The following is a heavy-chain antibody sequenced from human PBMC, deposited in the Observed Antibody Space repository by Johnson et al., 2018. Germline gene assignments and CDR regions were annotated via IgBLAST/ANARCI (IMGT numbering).Heavy chain of an antibody. V-gene: IGHV3-74*01. CDR1: GFPLSSFW. Sequence: VQLQESGGGLVQPGGSLRLSCAASGFPLSSFWMHWVRQAPGKGLVWVSRVTSDGSATNYADSVKGRFTISRDNAKNTVYLQMNSLRVEDSAIYYCARHYRPSYYYTMDVWGQGTTVTGSS. CDR3: ARHYRPSYYYTMDV. D-gene: IGHD3-10*01. CDR2: VTSDGSAT. J-gene: IGHJ6*02.